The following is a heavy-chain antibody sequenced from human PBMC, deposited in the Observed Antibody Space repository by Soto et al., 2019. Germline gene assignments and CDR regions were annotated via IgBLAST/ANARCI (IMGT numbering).Heavy chain of an antibody. Sequence: GSTGLACAASGLTVSSLAVSGFRQAPGKGLDWVSAISGSGGSTYSADSVKGRFTISRDNSKNTLYLQMSSLRAEDTAVYYCARGFSAGKVSPPDFWGQGSLVPV. CDR3: ARGFSAGKVSPPDF. V-gene: IGHV3-23*01. CDR2: ISGSGGST. CDR1: GLTVSSLA. D-gene: IGHD6-13*01. J-gene: IGHJ4*02.